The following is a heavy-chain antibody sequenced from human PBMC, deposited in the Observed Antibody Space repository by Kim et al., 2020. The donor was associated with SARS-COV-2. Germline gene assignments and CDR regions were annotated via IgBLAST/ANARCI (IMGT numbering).Heavy chain of an antibody. J-gene: IGHJ3*02. D-gene: IGHD3-22*01. V-gene: IGHV1-69*13. Sequence: SVKVSCKASGGTFSSYAISWVRQAPGQGLEWMGGIIPIFGTANYAQKFQGRVTITADESTSTAYMELSSLRSEDTAVYYCASSIQLWDTRRYYYDSSGYYSSDAFDIWGQGTMVTVSS. CDR3: ASSIQLWDTRRYYYDSSGYYSSDAFDI. CDR1: GGTFSSYA. CDR2: IIPIFGTA.